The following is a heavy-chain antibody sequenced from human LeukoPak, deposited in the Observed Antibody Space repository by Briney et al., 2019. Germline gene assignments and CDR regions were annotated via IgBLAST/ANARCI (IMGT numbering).Heavy chain of an antibody. CDR1: WFALTTSGVG. D-gene: IGHD3-10*01. CDR3: VHRWSPVRGSRGAFDI. V-gene: IGHV2-5*02. J-gene: IGHJ3*02. Sequence: GPTVVNPTQTVTLTCTFSWFALTTSGVGGGWIRQPPGEALEWLALMYWDDDKRYRPSLQRRLHVHTDTSHNQVVLPMPYMDAVDAATYYCVHRWSPVRGSRGAFDIWGQGTMVTVSS. CDR2: MYWDDDK.